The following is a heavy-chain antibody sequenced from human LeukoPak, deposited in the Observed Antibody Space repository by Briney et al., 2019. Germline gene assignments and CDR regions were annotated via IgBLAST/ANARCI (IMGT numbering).Heavy chain of an antibody. V-gene: IGHV4-59*01. J-gene: IGHJ4*02. D-gene: IGHD6-13*01. CDR3: VRATRIAAAGTYYFDY. Sequence: SETLSLTCTVSGGSISSYYWSWIRQPPGKGLEWIGYIYYSGSTNYNPSLKSRVTISVDTSKNQFSLKLSSVTAADTAVYYCVRATRIAAAGTYYFDYWGQGTLVTVSS. CDR2: IYYSGST. CDR1: GGSISSYY.